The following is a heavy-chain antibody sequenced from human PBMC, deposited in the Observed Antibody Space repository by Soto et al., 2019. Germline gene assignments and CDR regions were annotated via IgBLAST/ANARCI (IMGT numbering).Heavy chain of an antibody. CDR1: SGSIIGYF. CDR3: ARDGGYCTSSSCYSFDN. J-gene: IGHJ4*02. CDR2: INYKGIT. Sequence: SETLSLTCNVSSGSIIGYFWSWVRQTPGKGLEWIGYINYKGITNYNPSLKSRVTISVDTSKNQFSLKLSSVTAADTAVYYCARDGGYCTSSSCYSFDNWGQGALVTVSS. V-gene: IGHV4-59*01. D-gene: IGHD2-2*02.